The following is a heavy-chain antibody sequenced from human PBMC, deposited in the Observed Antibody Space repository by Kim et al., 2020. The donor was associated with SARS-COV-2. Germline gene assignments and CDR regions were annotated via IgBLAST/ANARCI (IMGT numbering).Heavy chain of an antibody. V-gene: IGHV3-53*01. Sequence: STYYADSVKGRFTISRDNSKNTLYLQMNSLRAEDTAVYYCARGLISGSVYWGQGTLVTVSS. CDR2: ST. CDR3: ARGLISGSVY. D-gene: IGHD3-10*01. J-gene: IGHJ4*02.